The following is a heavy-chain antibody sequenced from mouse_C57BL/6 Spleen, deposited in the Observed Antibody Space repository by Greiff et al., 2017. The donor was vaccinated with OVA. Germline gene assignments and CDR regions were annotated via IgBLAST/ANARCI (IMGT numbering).Heavy chain of an antibody. D-gene: IGHD2-1*01. V-gene: IGHV3-6*01. J-gene: IGHJ4*01. Sequence: VQLQQSGPGLVKPSQSLSLTCSVTGYSITSGYYWNWIRQFPGNKLEWMGYISYDGSNNYNPSLKNRISITRDTSKNQFFLKLNSVTTEDTATYYCAREGNSLYYYAMDYWGQGTSVTVSS. CDR2: ISYDGSN. CDR1: GYSITSGYY. CDR3: AREGNSLYYYAMDY.